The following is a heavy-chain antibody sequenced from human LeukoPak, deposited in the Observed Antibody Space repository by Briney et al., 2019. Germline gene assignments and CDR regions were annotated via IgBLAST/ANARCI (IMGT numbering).Heavy chain of an antibody. CDR1: GFTFSSYS. J-gene: IGHJ3*02. D-gene: IGHD3-22*01. CDR2: ISSSSSYI. V-gene: IGHV3-21*01. Sequence: GGSLRLSCAASGFTFSSYSMNWVRQAPGKGLEWVSSISSSSSYIYYADSVKGRFTISRDNAKNSLYLQMNSLRAEDTAVYYCARLNNYDSSGDAFDIWGQGTMVTVSS. CDR3: ARLNNYDSSGDAFDI.